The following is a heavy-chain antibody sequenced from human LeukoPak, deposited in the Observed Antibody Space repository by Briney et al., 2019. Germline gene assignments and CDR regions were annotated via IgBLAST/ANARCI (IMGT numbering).Heavy chain of an antibody. J-gene: IGHJ2*01. Sequence: ASVKVSCKASGYTFINYGISWVRQAPGQGLEWMGWISRYSGNTNYALQVQGRVTMTTDTSTSTAYMELRSLRSDDTAVYYCARVAIGSWYFDLWGRGTLVTVSS. CDR2: ISRYSGNT. D-gene: IGHD2-15*01. CDR1: GYTFINYG. CDR3: ARVAIGSWYFDL. V-gene: IGHV1-18*01.